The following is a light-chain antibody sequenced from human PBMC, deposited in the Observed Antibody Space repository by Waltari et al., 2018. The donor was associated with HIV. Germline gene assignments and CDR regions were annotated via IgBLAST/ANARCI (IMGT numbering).Light chain of an antibody. J-gene: IGLJ2*01. V-gene: IGLV3-21*02. CDR1: NIGSKS. Sequence: SYVLTQPPSVSVAPGQTARITCGGSNIGSKSVHWYQQRPGQAPVLVVYGDSDRPSGIPERFSGSNAGNTATLTISRVEAGDEADYYCQVWDSSSTHAGVVFGGGTKLTVL. CDR2: GDS. CDR3: QVWDSSSTHAGVV.